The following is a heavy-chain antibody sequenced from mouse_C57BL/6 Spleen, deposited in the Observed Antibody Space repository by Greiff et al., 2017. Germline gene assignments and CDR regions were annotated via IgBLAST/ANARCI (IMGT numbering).Heavy chain of an antibody. Sequence: VKLVESGPGLVAPSQSLSITCTVSGFSLTSYAISWVRQPPGKGLEWLGVIWTGGGTNYNSALKSRLSISQDNSKSQVFLKMNSLQTDDTARYYCARGYGSRYYAMDYWGQGTSVTVSS. CDR1: GFSLTSYA. CDR2: IWTGGGT. V-gene: IGHV2-9-1*01. CDR3: ARGYGSRYYAMDY. J-gene: IGHJ4*01. D-gene: IGHD1-1*01.